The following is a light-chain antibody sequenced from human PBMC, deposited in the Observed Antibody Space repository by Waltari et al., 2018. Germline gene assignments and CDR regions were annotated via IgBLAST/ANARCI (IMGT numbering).Light chain of an antibody. CDR2: QAS. CDR3: QQYSTYPWT. CDR1: QSISSW. J-gene: IGKJ1*01. V-gene: IGKV1-5*03. Sequence: DIQMTQSPSTLSASVGDRVTITCRASQSISSWLAWYQQKAGKAPKLLMYQASSLESGVPSRFSGSGSGTEFTLTISSLQPDDFATYYCQQYSTYPWTFGQGTKVEI.